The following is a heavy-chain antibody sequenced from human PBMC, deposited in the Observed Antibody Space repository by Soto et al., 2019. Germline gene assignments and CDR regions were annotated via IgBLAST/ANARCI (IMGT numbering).Heavy chain of an antibody. CDR3: ARTSEGRLLLSYWFDP. CDR1: GGTFSSYA. D-gene: IGHD3-10*01. Sequence: QVQLVQSGAEVKKPGSSVKVSCKASGGTFSSYAISWVRQAPGQGLEWMGGIIPIFGTANYAQKSQGRVTITADESTSTAYMELSSLRSEDTAVYYCARTSEGRLLLSYWFDPWGQGTLVTVSS. CDR2: IIPIFGTA. V-gene: IGHV1-69*01. J-gene: IGHJ5*02.